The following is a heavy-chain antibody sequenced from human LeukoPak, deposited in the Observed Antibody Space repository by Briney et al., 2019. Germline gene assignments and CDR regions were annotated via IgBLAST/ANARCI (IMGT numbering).Heavy chain of an antibody. Sequence: SETLSLTCAVSGASISSINWWTWVRQPPGKGLEWIGEIYHSGSTRYNPSLKSRVTISVDKSKNQFSLKLSSVTAADTAVYYCARDQGYCSGGRCYYWYFDLWGRGTLVTVSS. CDR3: ARDQGYCSGGRCYYWYFDL. CDR2: IYHSGST. J-gene: IGHJ2*01. D-gene: IGHD2-15*01. CDR1: GASISSINW. V-gene: IGHV4-4*02.